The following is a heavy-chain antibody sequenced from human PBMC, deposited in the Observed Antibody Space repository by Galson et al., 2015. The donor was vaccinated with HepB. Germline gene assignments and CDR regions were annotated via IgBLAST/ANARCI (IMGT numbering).Heavy chain of an antibody. Sequence: SLRLSCAASGFTFSNTWMSWVRQAPGKGLEWVGRIKSKADGGTTDYAAPVRGRFTISRDDSKNTLYLQMNSLRTEDTAVYYCTKESTKWFGDYYFENWGQGTLVTVSS. CDR3: TKESTKWFGDYYFEN. V-gene: IGHV3-15*01. D-gene: IGHD3-10*01. J-gene: IGHJ4*02. CDR1: GFTFSNTW. CDR2: IKSKADGGTT.